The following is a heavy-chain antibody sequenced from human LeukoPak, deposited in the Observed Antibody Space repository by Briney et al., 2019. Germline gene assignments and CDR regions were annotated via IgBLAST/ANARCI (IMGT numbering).Heavy chain of an antibody. J-gene: IGHJ6*02. Sequence: XKXLXXXXXIYPGDSDTRYSPSFQGQVTISADKSISTAYLQWSSLKASDTAMYYCAVAYCSGGTCSHYGMDVWGQGTTVTVSS. CDR3: AVAYCSGGTCSHYGMDV. V-gene: IGHV5-51*01. D-gene: IGHD2-15*01. CDR2: IYPGDSDT.